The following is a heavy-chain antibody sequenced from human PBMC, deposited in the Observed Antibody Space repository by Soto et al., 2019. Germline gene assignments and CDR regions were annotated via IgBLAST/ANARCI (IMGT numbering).Heavy chain of an antibody. J-gene: IGHJ3*02. Sequence: PGGSLRISCAASGFTFSSYAMSWVRRAPGKGLEWVSATSGSGGSTFYADSVKGRLTISRDNSKNTLYLQMNNLRAEDTAVYYCALDRMAAGAHDYFHILGQGPMVNV. D-gene: IGHD3-16*01. CDR1: GFTFSSYA. CDR2: TSGSGGST. CDR3: ALDRMAAGAHDYFHI. V-gene: IGHV3-23*01.